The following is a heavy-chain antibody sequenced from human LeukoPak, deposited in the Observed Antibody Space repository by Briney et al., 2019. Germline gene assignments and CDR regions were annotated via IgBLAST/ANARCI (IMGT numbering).Heavy chain of an antibody. V-gene: IGHV4-59*01. CDR2: IYYSGST. J-gene: IGHJ5*02. CDR3: ARVELASWFDP. D-gene: IGHD1-1*01. Sequence: ETLSLTCAVYGGSFSGYYWSWIRQPPGKGLEWIGYIYYSGSTNYNSSLKSRVTISVDTSKNQFSLKLSSVTAADTAVYYCARVELASWFDPWGQGTLVTVSS. CDR1: GGSFSGYY.